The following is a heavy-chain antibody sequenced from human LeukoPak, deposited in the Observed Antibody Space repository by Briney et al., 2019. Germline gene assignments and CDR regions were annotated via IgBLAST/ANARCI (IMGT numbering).Heavy chain of an antibody. V-gene: IGHV3-48*04. Sequence: GGSLRLSCAASGFTFSSYSMNWVRQAPGKGLEWVSYISSSSSTIYYADSVKGRFTISRDNAKNSLYLHMNSLRAEDTAVYYCARDLLLEDSSSSGWFDPWGQGTLVTVSS. CDR1: GFTFSSYS. D-gene: IGHD6-6*01. J-gene: IGHJ5*02. CDR2: ISSSSSTI. CDR3: ARDLLLEDSSSSGWFDP.